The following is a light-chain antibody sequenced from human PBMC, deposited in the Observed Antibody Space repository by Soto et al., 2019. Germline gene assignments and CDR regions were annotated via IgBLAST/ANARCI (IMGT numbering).Light chain of an antibody. CDR2: GAS. V-gene: IGKV3-15*01. CDR1: QSVNTN. Sequence: VVMTQSPATLCVSLGERATLSCRASQSVNTNLAWYQQKPGQAPRLLVYGASTRATDVPARFSGSGSGTEFTLTINSLQSEDFAIYYCQQYFKWWTFGQGTKVDIK. CDR3: QQYFKWWT. J-gene: IGKJ1*01.